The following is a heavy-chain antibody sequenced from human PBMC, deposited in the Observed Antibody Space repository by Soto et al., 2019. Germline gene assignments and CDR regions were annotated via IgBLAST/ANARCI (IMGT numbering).Heavy chain of an antibody. D-gene: IGHD5-18*01. CDR1: GDSIRGYHYY. V-gene: IGHV4-39*01. CDR3: ARRRYSYGHYYLEQ. J-gene: IGHJ4*01. Sequence: SETLSLTCSVSGDSIRGYHYYWGWIRQAPGKGLEWVGSVYFSGGNSYYNPSLKSRVTISVDTSYNKFFLRLNSVTAADTAVYYCARRRYSYGHYYLEQWGHGTLV. CDR2: VYFSGGNS.